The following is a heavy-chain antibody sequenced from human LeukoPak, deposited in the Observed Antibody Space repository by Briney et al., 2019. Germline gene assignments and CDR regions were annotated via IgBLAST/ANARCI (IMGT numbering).Heavy chain of an antibody. CDR1: GFTFSSYE. CDR3: ARDILYDSSGYYLDS. V-gene: IGHV3-48*03. Sequence: GGSLRLSCAASGFTFSSYEMNWVRQAPGKGLEWVSYISSSGSTIYYADSVKGRFTISRDNAKNSLFLRMNNLRAEDTALYYCARDILYDSSGYYLDSWGQGTLVTVSS. CDR2: ISSSGSTI. D-gene: IGHD3-22*01. J-gene: IGHJ5*01.